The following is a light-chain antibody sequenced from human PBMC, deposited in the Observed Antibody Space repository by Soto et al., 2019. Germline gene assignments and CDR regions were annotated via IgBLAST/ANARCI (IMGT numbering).Light chain of an antibody. V-gene: IGKV3-15*01. CDR2: GAS. J-gene: IGKJ1*01. Sequence: EIVMTQAPATLSVSPGERATLSCRASQSVYSNLAWYQQTPGRAPRLLIYGASTRATGIPVRFSGSGSGTEFTLTISSLQSEDFAVYYCQQYNDWPRTFGQGTKVDIK. CDR3: QQYNDWPRT. CDR1: QSVYSN.